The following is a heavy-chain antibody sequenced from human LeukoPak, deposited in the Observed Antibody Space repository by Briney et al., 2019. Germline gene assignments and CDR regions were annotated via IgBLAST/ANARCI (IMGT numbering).Heavy chain of an antibody. D-gene: IGHD3-16*01. CDR3: ARQNMRRVLGVAFDI. Sequence: SETLSLTCTVSGGSISSSSYYWGWIRQPPGKGLEWIGSIYYSGSTYYNPSLKSRVTISVDTSKNQFSLKLSSVTAADTAVYYCARQNMRRVLGVAFDIWGQGTMVTVSS. J-gene: IGHJ3*02. V-gene: IGHV4-39*01. CDR1: GGSISSSSYY. CDR2: IYYSGST.